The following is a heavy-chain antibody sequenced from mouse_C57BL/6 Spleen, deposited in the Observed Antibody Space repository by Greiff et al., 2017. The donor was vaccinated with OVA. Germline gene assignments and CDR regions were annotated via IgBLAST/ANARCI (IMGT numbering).Heavy chain of an antibody. J-gene: IGHJ4*01. Sequence: QVQLQPPGAELVRPGSSVKLSCTASGYTFTSYWMHWVQQRPIQGLEWIGNIDPCDSETHYNQQFKDKANLTVDKSSSTAYMQLSSLTSEDSAVDYCARNFYYYGRIYAMDYWGQGTSVTVSS. D-gene: IGHD1-1*01. CDR3: ARNFYYYGRIYAMDY. CDR1: GYTFTSYW. CDR2: IDPCDSET. V-gene: IGHV1-52*01.